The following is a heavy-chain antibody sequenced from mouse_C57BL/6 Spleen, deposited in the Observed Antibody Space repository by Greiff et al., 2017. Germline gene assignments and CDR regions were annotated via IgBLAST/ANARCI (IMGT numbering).Heavy chain of an antibody. Sequence: VQLVESGAELARPGASVKLSCKASGYTFTSYGISWVKQRTGQGLEWIGEIYPRSGNTYYNEKFKGKATLTADKSSSTACMELRSLTSEDSAVYFCARCDYNGSSVDYGGKGTTLAVSS. CDR1: GYTFTSYG. V-gene: IGHV1-81*01. J-gene: IGHJ2*01. D-gene: IGHD1-1*01. CDR2: IYPRSGNT. CDR3: ARCDYNGSSVDY.